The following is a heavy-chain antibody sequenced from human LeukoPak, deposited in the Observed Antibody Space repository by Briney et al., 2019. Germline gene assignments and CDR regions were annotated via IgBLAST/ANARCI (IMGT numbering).Heavy chain of an antibody. CDR3: AKASTMVRGVIITRGYFDY. Sequence: PGGSLRLSCAASGFTFSSYAMSWVRQAPGKGLEWVSAISGSGGSTYYADSVKGRFTISRDNSKNTLYLQMNSLRAKDTAVYYCAKASTMVRGVIITRGYFDYWGQGTLVTVSS. D-gene: IGHD3-10*01. CDR2: ISGSGGST. CDR1: GFTFSSYA. J-gene: IGHJ4*02. V-gene: IGHV3-23*01.